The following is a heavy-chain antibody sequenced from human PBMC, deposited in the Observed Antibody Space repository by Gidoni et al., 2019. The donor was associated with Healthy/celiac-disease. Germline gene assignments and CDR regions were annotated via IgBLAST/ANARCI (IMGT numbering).Heavy chain of an antibody. CDR3: ARDRYYDSSGYYRADAFDI. CDR2: ISISSSTI. CDR1: GVTVSSYS. V-gene: IGHV3-48*02. Sequence: EVQLVESGGGLVQPGGSLRLSCAAAGVTVSSYSMNWVRQAPGKVREWFSYISISSSTIYYADSVKGRFTISRDHAKNSLYLQMNSLRDEDTAVYYCARDRYYDSSGYYRADAFDIWGQGTMVTVSS. D-gene: IGHD3-22*01. J-gene: IGHJ3*02.